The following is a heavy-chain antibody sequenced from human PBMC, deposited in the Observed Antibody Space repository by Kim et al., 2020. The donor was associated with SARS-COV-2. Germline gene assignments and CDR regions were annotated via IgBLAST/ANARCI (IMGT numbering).Heavy chain of an antibody. Sequence: SVKGRFTISRDNAKNSLYLQMNSLRAEDTALYHCARVGYCSGGSCYYFDYWGQGTLVTVSS. V-gene: IGHV3-20*01. CDR3: ARVGYCSGGSCYYFDY. J-gene: IGHJ4*02. D-gene: IGHD2-15*01.